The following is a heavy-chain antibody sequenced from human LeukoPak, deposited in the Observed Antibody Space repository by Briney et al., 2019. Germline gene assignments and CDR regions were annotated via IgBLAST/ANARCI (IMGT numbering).Heavy chain of an antibody. CDR1: GFTVSSNY. CDR2: IYSGGST. Sequence: GSLRLSCAASGFTVSSNYMSWVRQAPGKGLEWVSVIYSGGSTYYADSVKDRFTISRDNSKNTLYLQMNSLRAEDTAVYYCTLVPPNPWGQGTLVTVSS. V-gene: IGHV3-66*01. D-gene: IGHD2-2*01. J-gene: IGHJ5*02. CDR3: TLVPPNP.